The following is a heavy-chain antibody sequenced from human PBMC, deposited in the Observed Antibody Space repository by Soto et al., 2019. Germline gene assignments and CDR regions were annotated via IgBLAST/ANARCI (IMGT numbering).Heavy chain of an antibody. D-gene: IGHD5-18*01. CDR2: IYHSGST. CDR3: ARDRATAMVTVFSYGMDV. V-gene: IGHV4-4*02. CDR1: GGSISSSNW. Sequence: QVQLQESGPGLVKPSGTLSLTCAVSGGSISSSNWWSWVRQPPGKGLEWIGEIYHSGSTNYNPSLKIRVTISVDKSKNQFSLKLSSVTAADTAVYYCARDRATAMVTVFSYGMDVWGQGTTVTVSS. J-gene: IGHJ6*02.